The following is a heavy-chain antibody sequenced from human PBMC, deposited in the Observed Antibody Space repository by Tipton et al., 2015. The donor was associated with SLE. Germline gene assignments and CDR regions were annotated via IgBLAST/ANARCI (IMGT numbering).Heavy chain of an antibody. CDR3: ARGPGPIAPGRAFDI. D-gene: IGHD2/OR15-2a*01. Sequence: TLSLTCAVYGGSFSGYYWSWIRQPPGKGLEWIGEINHSGSTNYNPSLKSRVTISVDTSKNQFSLKLSSVTAADTDVYYCARGPGPIAPGRAFDIWGQGTMVTVSS. CDR2: INHSGST. CDR1: GGSFSGYY. J-gene: IGHJ3*02. V-gene: IGHV4-34*01.